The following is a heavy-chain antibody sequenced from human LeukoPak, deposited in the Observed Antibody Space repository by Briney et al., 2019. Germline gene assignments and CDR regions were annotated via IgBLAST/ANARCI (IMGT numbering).Heavy chain of an antibody. CDR1: GGSISSSNW. CDR3: ARYPVGYCSSTSCKYY. Sequence: PSETLSLTRAVSGGSISSSNWWSWVRQPPGKGLEWIGEIYHSGSTNYNPSLRSRVTISVDKSKNQFSLKLSSVTAADTAVYYCARYPVGYCSSTSCKYYWGQGTLVTVSS. D-gene: IGHD2-2*01. J-gene: IGHJ4*02. V-gene: IGHV4-4*02. CDR2: IYHSGST.